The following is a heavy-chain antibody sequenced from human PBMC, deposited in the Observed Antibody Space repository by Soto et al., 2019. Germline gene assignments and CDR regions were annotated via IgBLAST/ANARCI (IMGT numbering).Heavy chain of an antibody. D-gene: IGHD4-17*01. Sequence: PSETLSLTCTVSGGAISSYYWNWIRQPPGKGLEWIGYINYSGSTNYNPSLKSRISISVDTSKNQFSLKLTSVTAADTAMYYCAREKYGGSVYSYFGLDVWGQGTTVTVS. J-gene: IGHJ6*02. CDR2: INYSGST. V-gene: IGHV4-59*01. CDR1: GGAISSYY. CDR3: AREKYGGSVYSYFGLDV.